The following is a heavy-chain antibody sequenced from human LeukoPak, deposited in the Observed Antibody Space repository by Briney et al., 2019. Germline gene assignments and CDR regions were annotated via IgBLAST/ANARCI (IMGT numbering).Heavy chain of an antibody. CDR2: IKQDGSEK. D-gene: IGHD6-13*01. CDR1: GFAVSSKY. J-gene: IGHJ5*02. CDR3: AREISSWYRSEGRFDP. Sequence: PGGSLRLSCAASGFAVSSKYMNWVRQAPGKGLEWVANIKQDGSEKYYVDSMRGRFTISRDNAKNSLYLQMNILRAEDTAVYYCAREISSWYRSEGRFDPWGQGTLVTVSS. V-gene: IGHV3-7*01.